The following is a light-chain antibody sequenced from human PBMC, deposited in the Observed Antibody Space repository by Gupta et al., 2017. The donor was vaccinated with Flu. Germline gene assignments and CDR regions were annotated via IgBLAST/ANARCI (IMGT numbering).Light chain of an antibody. CDR1: QTISSNY. Sequence: EIVLTQPPGTLSLPPGERATLSCRASQTISSNYLAWYQQLPGQAPRLLIYGASNSAAGIPDRFSGSGSGTDFTLTIRRLEPEDFAVYYCQQYGWSPFTFGPGTKVDIK. CDR2: GAS. CDR3: QQYGWSPFT. V-gene: IGKV3-20*01. J-gene: IGKJ3*01.